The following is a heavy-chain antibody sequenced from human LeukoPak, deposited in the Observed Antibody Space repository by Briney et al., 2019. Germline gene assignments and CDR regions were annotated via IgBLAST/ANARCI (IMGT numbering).Heavy chain of an antibody. J-gene: IGHJ2*01. D-gene: IGHD4-17*01. CDR3: ARPTVTGYFDL. CDR1: GGSFSGYY. CDR2: IYYSGST. V-gene: IGHV4-34*01. Sequence: SETLSLTCAVYGGSFSGYYWSWIRQPPGKGLEWIGSIYYSGSTYYNPSLKSRVTISVDTSKNQFSLKLSSVTAADTAVYYCARPTVTGYFDLWGRGTLVTVSS.